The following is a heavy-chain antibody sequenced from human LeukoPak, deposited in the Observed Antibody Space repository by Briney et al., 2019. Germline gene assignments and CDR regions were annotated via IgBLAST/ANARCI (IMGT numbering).Heavy chain of an antibody. CDR2: INPNSGGT. CDR3: ARVARYDSSGYKYFDY. Sequence: ASVKVSCKASGYTFTGYYMHWVRQAPGQGLEWMGWINPNSGGTNYAQKFQGRVTMTRDTSISTAYMELSRLRSDDTAVHYCARVARYDSSGYKYFDYWGQGTLVTVSS. D-gene: IGHD3-22*01. CDR1: GYTFTGYY. V-gene: IGHV1-2*02. J-gene: IGHJ4*02.